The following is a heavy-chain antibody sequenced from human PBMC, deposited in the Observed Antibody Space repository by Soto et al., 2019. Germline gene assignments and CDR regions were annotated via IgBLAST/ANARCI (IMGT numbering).Heavy chain of an antibody. CDR1: GFTFRDYG. Sequence: QVQLVESGGGVVRPGRSLRLSCVASGFTFRDYGMHWVRQAPGKGLEWVAGISHHGLKEHYADSVKGRFTISRDNSKKTVFLQLNSLRGDDTAVYYCAKDWVGGSNNYFFEYWCQGTLVTVSS. V-gene: IGHV3-30*18. J-gene: IGHJ4*02. CDR3: AKDWVGGSNNYFFEY. D-gene: IGHD1-26*01. CDR2: ISHHGLKE.